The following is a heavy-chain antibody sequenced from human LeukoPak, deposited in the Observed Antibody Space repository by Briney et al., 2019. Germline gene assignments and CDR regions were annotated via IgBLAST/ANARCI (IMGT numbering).Heavy chain of an antibody. Sequence: NPSETLSLTCTVSGASVSNFFWCWIRQPPGKGLEWSGYIYYSGSANYNPPLKSRVTFSIDSPKNQFSLIRTSVTAADTAVYSCTRGAKADTWGQGTLVTVSA. CDR3: TRGAKADT. CDR1: GASVSNFF. D-gene: IGHD2-15*01. CDR2: IYYSGSA. V-gene: IGHV4-59*02. J-gene: IGHJ5*02.